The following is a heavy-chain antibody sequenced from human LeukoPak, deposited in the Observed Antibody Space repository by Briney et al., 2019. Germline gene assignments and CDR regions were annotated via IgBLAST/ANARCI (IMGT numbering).Heavy chain of an antibody. D-gene: IGHD3-9*01. CDR2: IKSKTDGGIA. V-gene: IGHV3-15*01. CDR1: GFTFSNAW. CDR3: TTDSRYDILTGQGLYYFDY. J-gene: IGHJ4*02. Sequence: PGGSLRLSCAASGFTFSNAWMSWVRQAPGKGLEWVGRIKSKTDGGIADYAAPVKGRFTISRDDSKNTLYLQMNSLKTEDTAVYYCTTDSRYDILTGQGLYYFDYWGQGTLVTVSS.